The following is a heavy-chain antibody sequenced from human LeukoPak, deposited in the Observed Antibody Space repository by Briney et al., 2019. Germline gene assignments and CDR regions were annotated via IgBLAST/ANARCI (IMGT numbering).Heavy chain of an antibody. CDR2: SYHSGTT. J-gene: IGHJ4*02. V-gene: IGHV4-38-2*01. CDR1: DYPISSNYF. CDR3: AIRVVPLEREEWGFIGDY. D-gene: IGHD3-10*01. Sequence: PSETLSLTCAVSDYPISSNYFWGWIRQPPGKGLEWIGGSYHSGTTYYNPSLKSRVTFLLYTSKSQFSLKLTSVSAADTAMYFCAIRVVPLEREEWGFIGDYWGQGILVTVSS.